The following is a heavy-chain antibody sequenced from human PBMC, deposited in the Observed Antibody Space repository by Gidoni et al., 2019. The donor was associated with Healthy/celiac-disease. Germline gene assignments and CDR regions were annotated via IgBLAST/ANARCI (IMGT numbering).Heavy chain of an antibody. CDR1: GFTVSSYA. J-gene: IGHJ4*02. V-gene: IGHV3-23*01. Sequence: EVQLLESGGGLVQPGGSLRLSCAASGFTVSSYAMGWVRQAPGKGLEWVSAISGSGGSTDYADSVKGRFTISRDNSKNTLYLQMNSLRAEDTAVYYCAKAGERWGWLQSGVDYWGQGTLVTVSS. CDR2: ISGSGGST. CDR3: AKAGERWGWLQSGVDY. D-gene: IGHD2-21*01.